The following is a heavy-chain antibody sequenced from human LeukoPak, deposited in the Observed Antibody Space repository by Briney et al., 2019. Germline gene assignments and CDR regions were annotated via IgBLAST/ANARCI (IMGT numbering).Heavy chain of an antibody. CDR3: TRVTYYYDNSGYFHFDY. J-gene: IGHJ4*02. V-gene: IGHV3-49*04. CDR2: IRRKAHGRTT. D-gene: IGHD3-22*01. CDR1: GFTFGDYA. Sequence: PGRSLRLSCTASGFTFGDYAMSWVRQAPGKGLEWVSFIRRKAHGRTTEYGASVKCRFSSSRDDSKSIAYLHMNSLKSEDTAVYFCTRVTYYYDNSGYFHFDYWGQGTLVTVSS.